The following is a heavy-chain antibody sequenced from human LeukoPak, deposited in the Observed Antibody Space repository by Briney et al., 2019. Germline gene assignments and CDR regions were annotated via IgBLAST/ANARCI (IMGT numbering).Heavy chain of an antibody. CDR1: GYSFTSYW. V-gene: IGHV5-51*01. J-gene: IGHJ3*02. CDR2: IYPGDSDT. CDR3: ARQPPPNWNLGRSGAFDI. D-gene: IGHD1-7*01. Sequence: GESLKISCKGSGYSFTSYWIGWVRQMPGKGLEWMGIIYPGDSDTRYSPSFQGQVTISADKSISTAYLQWSSLKASDTAMYYCARQPPPNWNLGRSGAFDIWGQGTMVTVSS.